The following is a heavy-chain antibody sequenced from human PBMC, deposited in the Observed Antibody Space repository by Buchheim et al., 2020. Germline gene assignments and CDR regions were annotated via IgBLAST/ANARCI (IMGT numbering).Heavy chain of an antibody. CDR3: ARDKYCSSTSCYSFPFYYYGMDV. CDR2: IKQDGSDK. CDR1: GFTFSSYW. D-gene: IGHD2-2*01. V-gene: IGHV3-7*01. Sequence: EVQLVESGGGLVQPGGSLRLSCAASGFTFSSYWMSWVRQAPGKGLEWVANIKQDGSDKYYVDSVKGRFTISRDNAKNSLYLQMNSLRAEDTAVYYCARDKYCSSTSCYSFPFYYYGMDVWGQGTT. J-gene: IGHJ6*02.